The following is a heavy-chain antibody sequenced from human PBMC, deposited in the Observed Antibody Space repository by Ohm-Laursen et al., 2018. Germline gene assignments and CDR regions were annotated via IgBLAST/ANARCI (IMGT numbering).Heavy chain of an antibody. Sequence: SLRLSCTASGFTFDDYAMHWVRQAPGKGLEWVSGITWNSGTITYADPVKGRFTISRDNAKNSLYLQMSSPRAEDTAVYYCARSGHCTSSSCYANRPPDYWGQGTLVTVSS. V-gene: IGHV3-9*01. CDR1: GFTFDDYA. D-gene: IGHD2-2*03. CDR3: ARSGHCTSSSCYANRPPDY. J-gene: IGHJ4*02. CDR2: ITWNSGTI.